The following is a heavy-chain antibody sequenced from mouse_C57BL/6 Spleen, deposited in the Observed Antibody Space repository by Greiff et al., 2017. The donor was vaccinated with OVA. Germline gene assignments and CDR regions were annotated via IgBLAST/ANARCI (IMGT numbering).Heavy chain of an antibody. Sequence: QVQLQQPGAELVKPGASVKLSCKASGYTFTSYWMQWVKQRPGQGLEWIGEIDPSDSYTNYNQKFKGKATLTVDTSSSTAYMQLSSLTSEDSAVYYCARERGITTNYWGQGTTLTVSS. CDR2: IDPSDSYT. J-gene: IGHJ2*01. CDR1: GYTFTSYW. V-gene: IGHV1-50*01. CDR3: ARERGITTNY. D-gene: IGHD1-1*01.